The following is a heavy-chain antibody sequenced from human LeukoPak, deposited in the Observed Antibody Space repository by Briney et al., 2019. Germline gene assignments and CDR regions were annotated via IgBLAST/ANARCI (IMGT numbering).Heavy chain of an antibody. Sequence: ESGPALVKPTQTLTLTCTFSGFSLSTSGMRVSWIRQPPGKALEWLARIDWDDDKFYSTSLKTRPTSSKDTSKNQVVLTMTNMDPVDTATYYCAREKLGPNYFDYWGQGTLVTVSS. CDR2: IDWDDDK. D-gene: IGHD7-27*01. V-gene: IGHV2-70*04. J-gene: IGHJ4*02. CDR3: AREKLGPNYFDY. CDR1: GFSLSTSGMR.